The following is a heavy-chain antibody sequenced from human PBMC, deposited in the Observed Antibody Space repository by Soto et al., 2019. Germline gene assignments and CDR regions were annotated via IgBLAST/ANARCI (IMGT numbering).Heavy chain of an antibody. J-gene: IGHJ4*02. CDR3: AKASYSGSWPYYFDY. V-gene: IGHV3-23*01. CDR2: ISGSGGST. CDR1: GFTFSSYA. D-gene: IGHD1-26*01. Sequence: GGSLRLSCAASGFTFSSYAMSWVRQAPGKGLEWVSAISGSGGSTYYADSVKGWFTISRDNSKNTLYLQMNSLRAEDTAVYYCAKASYSGSWPYYFDYWGQGTLVTVSS.